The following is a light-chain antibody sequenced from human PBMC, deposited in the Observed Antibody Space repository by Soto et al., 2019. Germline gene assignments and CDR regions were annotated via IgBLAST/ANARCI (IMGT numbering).Light chain of an antibody. CDR1: SSDIGGYNY. J-gene: IGLJ2*01. CDR2: DVS. Sequence: QSVLTQPASVSGSPGQSITISCTGTSSDIGGYNYVSWYQQRPGKAPKLIIYDVSDRPSGVSNRFSGSKSGNTASLTIAGLQAEDEADYCCSSYTSSSTVVFGGGTKLTVL. V-gene: IGLV2-14*01. CDR3: SSYTSSSTVV.